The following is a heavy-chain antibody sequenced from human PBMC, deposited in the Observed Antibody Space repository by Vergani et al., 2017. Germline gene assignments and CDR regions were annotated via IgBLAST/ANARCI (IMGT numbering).Heavy chain of an antibody. V-gene: IGHV3-73*01. D-gene: IGHD6-19*01. CDR2: IRNKANRYAT. CDR1: GFTFSGSA. Sequence: EVQLVESGGGLVQPGASLKLSCAASGFTFSGSAMHWVRQASGKGLEWVGRIRNKANRYATAYAASVKGRFTISRDDSKSTTYLQMDNLKTEDTAVYYCARPQGAVAGTLLDYWGQGILVTVSS. CDR3: ARPQGAVAGTLLDY. J-gene: IGHJ4*02.